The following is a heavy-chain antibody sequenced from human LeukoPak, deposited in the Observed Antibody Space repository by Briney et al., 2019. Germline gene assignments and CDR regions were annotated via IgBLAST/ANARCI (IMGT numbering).Heavy chain of an antibody. V-gene: IGHV4-31*03. D-gene: IGHD3-22*01. J-gene: IGHJ4*02. Sequence: SQTLSLTCTVSGGSIRSGGDYWNWIRQHPGKGLEWIGSIYYSGSTNYNPSLESRVTISVDTSKNQFSLRLSSVTAADTAVYYCARIPGDYYDTQGDYWGQGTLVIVSS. CDR3: ARIPGDYYDTQGDY. CDR2: IYYSGST. CDR1: GGSIRSGGDY.